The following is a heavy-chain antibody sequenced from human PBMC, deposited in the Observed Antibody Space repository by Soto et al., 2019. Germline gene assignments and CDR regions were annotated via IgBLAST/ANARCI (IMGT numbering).Heavy chain of an antibody. Sequence: EVQLVESGGGLVQPGGSLRLSCAASGFTFSSYSMKWVRQAAGKGLEWVSYISSSRSNIYYADSVKGRFTISRDNAKNSLYLQTNLQRDEDTAVYYCARAAVTSRYNWFDPCGQRTLVTVSS. CDR3: ARAAVTSRYNWFDP. CDR2: ISSSRSNI. V-gene: IGHV3-48*02. J-gene: IGHJ5*02. D-gene: IGHD4-17*01. CDR1: GFTFSSYS.